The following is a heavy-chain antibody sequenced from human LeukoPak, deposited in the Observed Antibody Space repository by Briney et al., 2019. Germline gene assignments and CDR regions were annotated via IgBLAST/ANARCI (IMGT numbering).Heavy chain of an antibody. CDR1: GFTFSSYG. CDR3: TKALKD. CDR2: IWYGGSNK. V-gene: IGHV3-33*06. Sequence: GGSLRLSCAASGFTFSSYGMHWVRQAPGKGLEWVAVIWYGGSNKYYADSVKGRFTISRDNSKNKVYLQLNSLRVEDTAIYYCTKALKDWGQGTLVTVSS. J-gene: IGHJ4*02.